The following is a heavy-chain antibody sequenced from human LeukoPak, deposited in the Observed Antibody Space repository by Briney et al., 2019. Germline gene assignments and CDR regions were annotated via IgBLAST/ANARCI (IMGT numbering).Heavy chain of an antibody. V-gene: IGHV3-74*01. D-gene: IGHD2-15*01. CDR3: ARDPRNVGLAP. J-gene: IGHJ5*02. CDR1: EFTFSAYW. CDR2: IRGDGSMT. Sequence: PGGSLRLSCAASEFTFSAYWMHWVRQAPGKGLVWVSRIRGDGSMTNYADSVKGRFTMSRDNVKNTLYLQMNSLRVEDTAVYYCARDPRNVGLAPWGQGTLVTVSS.